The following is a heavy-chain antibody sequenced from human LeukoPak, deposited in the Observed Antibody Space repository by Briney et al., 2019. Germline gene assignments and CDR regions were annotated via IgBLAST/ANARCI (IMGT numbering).Heavy chain of an antibody. CDR3: TKGSGSFFSDPFDF. Sequence: GGSLRLSCAASGFTFRNSAMSWVRQAPGKGLEWVSVITGGGGNTYESDSVKGRFTLSRDNVRNTVFLQMSSLRVEDTAVYYCTKGSGSFFSDPFDFWGQGTLVSVSS. V-gene: IGHV3-23*01. J-gene: IGHJ4*02. CDR2: ITGGGGNT. D-gene: IGHD1-26*01. CDR1: GFTFRNSA.